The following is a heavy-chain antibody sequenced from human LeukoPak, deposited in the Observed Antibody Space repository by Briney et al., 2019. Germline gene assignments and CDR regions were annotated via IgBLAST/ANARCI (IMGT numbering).Heavy chain of an antibody. CDR1: GYTFTSYD. Sequence: GASVKVSCEASGYTFTSYDINWVRQATGQGLEWMGWMNPNSGNTGYAQKFQGRVTITRNTSISTAYMELSSLRSEDTAVYYCARRDIGSGSRNYDYWGQGTLVTVSS. J-gene: IGHJ4*02. CDR3: ARRDIGSGSRNYDY. D-gene: IGHD6-19*01. V-gene: IGHV1-8*03. CDR2: MNPNSGNT.